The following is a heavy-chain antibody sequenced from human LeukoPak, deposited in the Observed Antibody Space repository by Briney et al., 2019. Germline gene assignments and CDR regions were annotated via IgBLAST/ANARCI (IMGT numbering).Heavy chain of an antibody. J-gene: IGHJ4*02. V-gene: IGHV3-30*04. D-gene: IGHD3-22*01. CDR2: ISYDGSNK. Sequence: GGSLRLSCAASGFTFSSYAMHWVRQAPGKGLEWVAVISYDGSNKYYADSVKGRFTISRDNSKNTLYLQMNSLRAEDTAEYYCARPMIFYDSSGPYFDYWGQGTLVTVSS. CDR3: ARPMIFYDSSGPYFDY. CDR1: GFTFSSYA.